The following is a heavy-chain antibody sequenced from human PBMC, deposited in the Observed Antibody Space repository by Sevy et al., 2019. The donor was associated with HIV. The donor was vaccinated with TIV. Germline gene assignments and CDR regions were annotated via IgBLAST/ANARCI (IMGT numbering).Heavy chain of an antibody. V-gene: IGHV3-30*02. CDR3: ATRWTPGY. CDR2: IRYDGGNE. D-gene: IGHD1-1*01. J-gene: IGHJ4*02. CDR1: GFAFSGNG. Sequence: GGTLRLSCAASGFAFSGNGIHWVRQAPAKGLGWVAFIRYDGGNESYADSVRGRFTIYRDNSNNTLFLQMNSLRADDTAVYYCATRWTPGYWGQGTLVTVSS.